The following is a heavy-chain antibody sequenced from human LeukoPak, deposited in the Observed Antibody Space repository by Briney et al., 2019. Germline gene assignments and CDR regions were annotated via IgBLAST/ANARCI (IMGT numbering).Heavy chain of an antibody. Sequence: SETLSLTCTVSGGSISSYYWSWIRQPPGKGLEWIGYIYYSGSTNYNPSLKSRVTISVDTSKNQCSLKLSSVTAADTAVYYCARDSHFYGSGSLVYWGQGTLVTVSS. D-gene: IGHD3-10*01. CDR2: IYYSGST. J-gene: IGHJ4*02. CDR1: GGSISSYY. V-gene: IGHV4-59*01. CDR3: ARDSHFYGSGSLVY.